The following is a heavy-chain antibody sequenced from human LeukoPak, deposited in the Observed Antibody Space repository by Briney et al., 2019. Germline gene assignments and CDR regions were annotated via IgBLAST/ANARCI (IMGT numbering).Heavy chain of an antibody. CDR3: TTGVRVAVDAFDI. J-gene: IGHJ3*02. CDR1: GFTFSSYG. CDR2: IKSKTDGATI. Sequence: GGSLRLSCAASGFTFSSYGMHWVRQAPGKGLEWVGHIKSKTDGATIEYAAPVKGRFTISGDDSKNTLYLQMNSLETEDTAVYYCTTGVRVAVDAFDIWGQGTMVTVSS. V-gene: IGHV3-15*01. D-gene: IGHD3-3*01.